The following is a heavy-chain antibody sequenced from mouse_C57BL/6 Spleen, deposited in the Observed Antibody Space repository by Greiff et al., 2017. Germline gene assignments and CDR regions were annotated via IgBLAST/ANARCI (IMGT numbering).Heavy chain of an antibody. CDR2: INPNYGAT. CDR1: GYSFTDYN. D-gene: IGHD1-1*01. CDR3: SRNYYGSKENYFDY. V-gene: IGHV1-39*01. J-gene: IGHJ2*01. Sequence: EVQLQQSGPELVKPGASVKISCKASGYSFTDYNMNWVKQSNGKSLDWIGGINPNYGATSYNQKFKGKATLTVDQSSSTAYMQLNSRTSEDSAVYYFSRNYYGSKENYFDYWGQGTTLTVSS.